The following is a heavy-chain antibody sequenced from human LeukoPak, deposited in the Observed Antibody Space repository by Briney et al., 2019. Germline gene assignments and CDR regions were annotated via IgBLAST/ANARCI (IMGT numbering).Heavy chain of an antibody. CDR2: IYPGDSDT. CDR1: GYSFTSYW. V-gene: IGHV5-51*01. D-gene: IGHD6-13*01. J-gene: IGHJ4*02. Sequence: GESLKVSCKGSGYSFTSYWIGWVRQMPGKGLEWMGIIYPGDSDTGYSPSFQGQVTISADKSISTAYLQWSSLKASDTAMYYCARRGIAAAGNDDYWGQGTLVTVSS. CDR3: ARRGIAAAGNDDY.